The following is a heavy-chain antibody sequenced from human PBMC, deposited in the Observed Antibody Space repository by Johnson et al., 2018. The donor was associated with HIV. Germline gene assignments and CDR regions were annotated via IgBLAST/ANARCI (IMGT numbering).Heavy chain of an antibody. CDR3: ARVGIAAAGRDAFDI. V-gene: IGHV3-20*04. J-gene: IGHJ3*02. CDR2: INWNGGST. CDR1: GFNFDDYG. D-gene: IGHD6-13*01. Sequence: AQLVESGGGVVRPGGSLRLSCAASGFNFDDYGMSWVRQTPGEGLEWVSGINWNGGSTAYADSVKGRFTISRDNVKSSLYLQMNSLRAEDTAVYYCARVGIAAAGRDAFDIWGQGTMVTVSS.